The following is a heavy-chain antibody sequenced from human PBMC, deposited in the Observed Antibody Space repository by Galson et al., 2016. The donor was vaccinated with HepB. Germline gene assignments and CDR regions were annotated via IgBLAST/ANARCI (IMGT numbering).Heavy chain of an antibody. CDR3: PRPKYYTGSGSYDWFDP. J-gene: IGHJ5*02. D-gene: IGHD3-10*01. V-gene: IGHV3-74*03. CDR2: INNDGSIT. Sequence: SLRLSCAASGFAFSHYWMHWVRQAPGEGLVWVSHINNDGSITTYADSVKGRFTISRDNAKNTLFLRMNSLRVDDTAVYYCPRPKYYTGSGSYDWFDPWGQGTLFTVFS. CDR1: GFAFSHYW.